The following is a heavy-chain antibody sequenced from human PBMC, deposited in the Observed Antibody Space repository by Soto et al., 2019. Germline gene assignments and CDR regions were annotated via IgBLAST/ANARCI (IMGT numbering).Heavy chain of an antibody. CDR3: ARGYYYGSGSYMYYYGMDV. Sequence: SETLSLTCTVSGGSISSYYWSWIRQPPGKGLEWIGYIYYSGSTNYNPSLKSRVTISVDTSKNQFSLKLSSVTAADTAVYYCARGYYYGSGSYMYYYGMDVWGQGTTVTVPS. V-gene: IGHV4-59*01. D-gene: IGHD3-10*01. J-gene: IGHJ6*02. CDR2: IYYSGST. CDR1: GGSISSYY.